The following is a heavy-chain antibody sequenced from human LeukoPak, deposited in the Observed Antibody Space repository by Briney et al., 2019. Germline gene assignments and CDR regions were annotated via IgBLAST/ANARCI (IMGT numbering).Heavy chain of an antibody. CDR3: AKKDHCSYYHFDY. CDR1: AFTINNNY. J-gene: IGHJ4*02. CDR2: IYSGGNT. D-gene: IGHD1-26*01. V-gene: IGHV3-66*01. Sequence: GGSLILSCAASAFTINNNYMNWFRRAPGEGLLGFSVIYSGGNTYYADSLKCRFTISRDNSKNTLYLEMNSLRAQDPAVYYRAKKDHCSYYHFDYWGQGTLVSVSS.